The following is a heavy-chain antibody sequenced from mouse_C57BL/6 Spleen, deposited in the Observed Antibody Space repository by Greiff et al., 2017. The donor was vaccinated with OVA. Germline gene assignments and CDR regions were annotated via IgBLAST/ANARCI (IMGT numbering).Heavy chain of an antibody. CDR1: GFTFSSYA. V-gene: IGHV5-4*01. D-gene: IGHD2-2*01. CDR3: ARDGYDEGYYAMDY. Sequence: EVQRVESGGGLVKPGGSLKLSCAASGFTFSSYAMSWVRQTPETRLEWVATISDGGSYTYYPENVKGRFTISRDNAKNNLYLQMSHLKSEDTAMYYCARDGYDEGYYAMDYWGQGTSVTVST. CDR2: ISDGGSYT. J-gene: IGHJ4*01.